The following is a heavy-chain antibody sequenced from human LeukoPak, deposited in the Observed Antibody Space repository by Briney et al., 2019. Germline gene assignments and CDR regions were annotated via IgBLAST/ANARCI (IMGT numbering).Heavy chain of an antibody. Sequence: GGSLRLSCAASGFTFSSYAMSWVRQAPGKGLEWVSAISGSGHNTYYADSVKGRFTISRDNSQNTLYLQMNSPRAEDTAVYYCAKDQVGVHYNWGQGTLVTVSS. J-gene: IGHJ4*02. CDR2: ISGSGHNT. V-gene: IGHV3-23*01. CDR1: GFTFSSYA. CDR3: AKDQVGVHYN. D-gene: IGHD1-26*01.